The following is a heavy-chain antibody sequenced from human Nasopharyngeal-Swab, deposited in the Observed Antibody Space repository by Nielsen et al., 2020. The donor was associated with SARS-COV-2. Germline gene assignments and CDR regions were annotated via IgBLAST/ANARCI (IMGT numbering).Heavy chain of an antibody. CDR2: ISAYNGNT. V-gene: IGHV1-18*01. D-gene: IGHD2-8*02. J-gene: IGHJ6*02. Sequence: ASVKVSCEASGYTFTSYGISWVRQAPGQGLEWMGWISAYNGNTNYAQKLQGRVTMTTDTSTSTAYMELRSLRFDDTAVYYCARGGYLGYCTGGVCWENGMDVWGQGTTVTVSS. CDR1: GYTFTSYG. CDR3: ARGGYLGYCTGGVCWENGMDV.